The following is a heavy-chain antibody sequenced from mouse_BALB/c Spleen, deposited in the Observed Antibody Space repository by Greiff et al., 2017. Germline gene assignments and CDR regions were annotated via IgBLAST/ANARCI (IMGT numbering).Heavy chain of an antibody. D-gene: IGHD2-3*01. CDR2: ISYSGST. CDR3: ASFYDGMVDY. Sequence: VQLQQSGPGLVKPSQSLSLTCTVTGYSITSDYAWNWIRQFPGNKLEWMGYISYSGSTSYNPSLKSRISITRDTSKNQFFLQLNSVTTEDTATYYCASFYDGMVDYWGQGTSVTVSS. CDR1: GYSITSDYA. J-gene: IGHJ4*01. V-gene: IGHV3-2*02.